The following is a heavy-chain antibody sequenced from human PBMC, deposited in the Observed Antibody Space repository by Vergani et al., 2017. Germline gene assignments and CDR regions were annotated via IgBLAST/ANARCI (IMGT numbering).Heavy chain of an antibody. CDR2: IYWNDDK. Sequence: QITLKSSGLTLVKPTQTLTLTCTFSGFSLRSSGVGLGWFRQPPGKALEWLALIYWNDDKSYSPSLKSRITITKDTSKNHVVLTMTSMDAVDTATYYCAHSGVEWLFGFGYWGQGTLVTVSS. J-gene: IGHJ4*02. CDR3: AHSGVEWLFGFGY. CDR1: GFSLRSSGVG. V-gene: IGHV2-5*01. D-gene: IGHD3-3*01.